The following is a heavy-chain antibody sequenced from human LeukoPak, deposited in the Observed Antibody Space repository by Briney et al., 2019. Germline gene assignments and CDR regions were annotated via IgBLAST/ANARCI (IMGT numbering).Heavy chain of an antibody. V-gene: IGHV1-8*01. CDR2: MNPNSGDT. D-gene: IGHD3-22*01. CDR1: GYTFTSYD. Sequence: ASVKVSCKASGYTFTSYDINWVRQATGQGLEWMGWMNPNSGDTGYAQKFQGRVTMTRNTSISTAYMELSSLRSEDTAVYYCARGRRVTMIVVVADAFDIWGQGTMVTVSS. CDR3: ARGRRVTMIVVVADAFDI. J-gene: IGHJ3*02.